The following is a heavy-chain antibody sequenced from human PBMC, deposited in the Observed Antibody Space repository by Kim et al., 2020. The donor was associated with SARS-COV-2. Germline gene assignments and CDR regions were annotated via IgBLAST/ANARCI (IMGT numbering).Heavy chain of an antibody. J-gene: IGHJ4*02. V-gene: IGHV4-59*10. Sequence: TKSDPSLKSRVTMSVDTSKNQFFLRLSSVTAADTAVYYCARYSRGYNFDYWGQGTLVTVSS. CDR2: T. CDR3: ARYSRGYNFDY. D-gene: IGHD1-1*01.